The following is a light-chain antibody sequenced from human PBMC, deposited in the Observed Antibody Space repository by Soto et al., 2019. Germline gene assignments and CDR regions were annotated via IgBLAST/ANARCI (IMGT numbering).Light chain of an antibody. Sequence: EIVMTKSPATLSVSPGERATLSCRASQSVSSNLAWYQQKPGQAPRLLIYGASTRATGIPARFSGSGSGTEFTLTISILQSDDFATYYCQQYSSYPTFGQGTKVDIK. CDR2: GAS. J-gene: IGKJ1*01. CDR1: QSVSSN. V-gene: IGKV3-15*01. CDR3: QQYSSYPT.